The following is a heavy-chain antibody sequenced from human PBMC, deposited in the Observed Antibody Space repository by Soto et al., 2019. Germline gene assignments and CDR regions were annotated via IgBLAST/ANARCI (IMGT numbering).Heavy chain of an antibody. CDR3: ARGQVVAAQH. D-gene: IGHD2-15*01. J-gene: IGHJ4*02. CDR2: IYHSGST. V-gene: IGHV4-30-2*01. Sequence: QLQLQESGSGLVKPSQTLSLTCAVSGGSISSGGYSWSWIRQPPGKGLEWIGYIYHSGSTYYNPSPNSRVAIPXDRSKNQFSLKLSSVTAADTAVYYCARGQVVAAQHWGQGTLVTVSS. CDR1: GGSISSGGYS.